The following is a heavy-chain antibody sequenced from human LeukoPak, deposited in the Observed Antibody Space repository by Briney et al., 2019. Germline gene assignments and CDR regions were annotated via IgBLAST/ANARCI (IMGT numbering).Heavy chain of an antibody. V-gene: IGHV1-18*01. CDR3: ARDPPHSSGPNSPCFEY. D-gene: IGHD6-19*01. J-gene: IGHJ4*02. Sequence: ASVKASCKASGYTFSTYGISWVRQAPGQGLEWMGWISPYSDNTEYAQKFQGSVTMTTDTSTSTAYMELRSLRSDDTAVYYCARDPPHSSGPNSPCFEYWGQGTLVTVSS. CDR1: GYTFSTYG. CDR2: ISPYSDNT.